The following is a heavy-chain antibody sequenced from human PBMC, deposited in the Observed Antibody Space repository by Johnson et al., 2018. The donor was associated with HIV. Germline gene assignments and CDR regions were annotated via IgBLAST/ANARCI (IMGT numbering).Heavy chain of an antibody. CDR3: ATDSSSGVYDAFDI. V-gene: IGHV3-66*02. D-gene: IGHD6-13*01. J-gene: IGHJ3*02. Sequence: VRLVESGGGLVQPGESLRLSCAASGFTVSSNYMSWVRQAPGKGLEWVSVIYSGGSTYDADSVKGRFTISRDNSKNMLYLQMNSLRAEDTAVYYCATDSSSGVYDAFDIWGQGTMVTVSS. CDR2: IYSGGST. CDR1: GFTVSSNY.